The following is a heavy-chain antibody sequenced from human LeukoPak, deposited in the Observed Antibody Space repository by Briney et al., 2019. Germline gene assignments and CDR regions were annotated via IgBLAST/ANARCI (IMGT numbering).Heavy chain of an antibody. J-gene: IGHJ4*02. CDR3: AKDWNDVPLSVY. D-gene: IGHD1-1*01. CDR2: ISGNGGTT. CDR1: GFTFSSFA. V-gene: IGHV3-23*01. Sequence: GGSLRLSCAASGFTFSSFAMSWVRQTPGKGLEWVSGISGNGGTTYYADSVKGRFTISRDNSKNTLYLQMNSLRAEDTAVYYCAKDWNDVPLSVYWGQGTLVTVSS.